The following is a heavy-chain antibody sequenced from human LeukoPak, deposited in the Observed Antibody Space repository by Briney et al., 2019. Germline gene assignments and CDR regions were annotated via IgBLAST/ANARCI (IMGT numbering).Heavy chain of an antibody. CDR3: ARRLVTIDYFDY. D-gene: IGHD6-6*01. V-gene: IGHV5-51*01. CDR2: IYPGDPDT. J-gene: IGHJ4*02. CDR1: GHSFTTYW. Sequence: GESLKISCKASGHSFTTYWIGWVRQMPGKGLEWMGIIYPGDPDTRYSPSFQGQVTISADKSITTAYLQWSSLKASDTAMYYCARRLVTIDYFDYWGQGTLVTVSS.